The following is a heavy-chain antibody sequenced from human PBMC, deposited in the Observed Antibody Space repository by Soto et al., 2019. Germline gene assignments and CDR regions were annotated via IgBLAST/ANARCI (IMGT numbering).Heavy chain of an antibody. J-gene: IGHJ5*02. D-gene: IGHD1-1*01. CDR3: VRDGTKTLRDWFDP. Sequence: PSETLSLTCTASGTSIRGFYCSWIRKSAGKGLEWIGRIYATGPTDYNPSLKSRVMMSVDTSKKQFSLKLRSVTAADTAVYYCVRDGTKTLRDWFDPWGQGISVTVSS. CDR2: IYATGPT. V-gene: IGHV4-4*07. CDR1: GTSIRGFY.